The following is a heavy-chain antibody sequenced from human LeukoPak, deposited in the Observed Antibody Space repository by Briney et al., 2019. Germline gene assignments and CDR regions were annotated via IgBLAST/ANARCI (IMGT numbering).Heavy chain of an antibody. CDR2: IAHDGTR. D-gene: IGHD2/OR15-2a*01. J-gene: IGHJ4*02. CDR1: GGSIYSTNY. V-gene: IGHV4-4*02. CDR3: TGENRPFCPFAF. Sequence: SETLSLTCGVSGGSIYSTNYWSWVRQAPGKGLEWIGEIAHDGTRNYNPSLRSRVAMSFDRANNYFSLSLTAVTAADTALYYCTGENRPFCPFAFWGQGVMVTVSS.